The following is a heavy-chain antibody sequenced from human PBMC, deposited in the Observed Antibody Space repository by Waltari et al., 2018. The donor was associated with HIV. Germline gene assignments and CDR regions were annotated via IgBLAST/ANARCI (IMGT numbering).Heavy chain of an antibody. D-gene: IGHD3-22*01. CDR2: VKEDGTEE. J-gene: IGHJ3*01. CDR1: GFNFGSYW. V-gene: IGHV3-7*03. Sequence: VESGGGVAQPGESRKLSCRGSGFNFGSYWMSWVRQPPGKGLEWLANVKEDGTEEYYLESMKGRFTIYRENDKSTMYLQMDNLRVDDTAMYHCTRGAIYSSGPFDAFDVWGPGTSVVVSS. CDR3: TRGAIYSSGPFDAFDV.